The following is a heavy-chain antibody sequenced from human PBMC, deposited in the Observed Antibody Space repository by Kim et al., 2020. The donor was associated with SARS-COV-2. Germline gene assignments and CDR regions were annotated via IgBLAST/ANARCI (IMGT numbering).Heavy chain of an antibody. J-gene: IGHJ6*02. D-gene: IGHD3-9*01. CDR2: INHSGST. CDR1: GGSFSGYY. CDR3: ARRAPDYFDILTGFSVGGMDV. V-gene: IGHV4-34*01. Sequence: SETLSLTCAVYGGSFSGYYWSWIRQPPGKGLEWIGEINHSGSTNYNPSLKSRVTISVDTSKNQFSLKLSSVTAAATAVYDCARRAPDYFDILTGFSVGGMDVGGQGTTVTVSS.